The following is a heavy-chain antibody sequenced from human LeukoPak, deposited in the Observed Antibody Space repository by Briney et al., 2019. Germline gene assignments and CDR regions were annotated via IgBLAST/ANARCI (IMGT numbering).Heavy chain of an antibody. D-gene: IGHD2-2*01. CDR2: ISSDGSGT. CDR1: GFSFSSYW. Sequence: GGSLRLSCAASGFSFSSYWMHWVRQAPGQGLVWVSRISSDGSGTIYADSVKGRFTISRDNAKNTLFLQMNSLRAEDTAVYYCARDRSYAVDYWGQGTLVTVSS. J-gene: IGHJ4*02. V-gene: IGHV3-74*01. CDR3: ARDRSYAVDY.